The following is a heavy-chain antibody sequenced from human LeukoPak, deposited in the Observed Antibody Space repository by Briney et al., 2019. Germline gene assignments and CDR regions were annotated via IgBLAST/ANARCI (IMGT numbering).Heavy chain of an antibody. CDR1: GFTFSSYA. J-gene: IGHJ5*02. CDR3: AKDQQQLVRGWFDP. D-gene: IGHD6-13*01. CDR2: ISGSGGSA. Sequence: PGGSLRLSCAASGFTFSSYAMSWVRQAPGKGLEWVSAISGSGGSAYYADSVKGRFTISRDNSKNTLYLQMNSLRAEDTAVYYCAKDQQQLVRGWFDPWGQGTLVTVSS. V-gene: IGHV3-23*01.